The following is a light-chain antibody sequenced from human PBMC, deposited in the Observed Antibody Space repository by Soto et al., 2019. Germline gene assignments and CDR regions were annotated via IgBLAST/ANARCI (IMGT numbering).Light chain of an antibody. Sequence: EIVMTQSPATLSVSPGGSATLSCRASQHVSSNFAWYRQKPGQAPTLLIYRASTRATGIPARFSGSGSGTEYTLTISSLKYRDFAVRYSQPYNFWSYTFGQGTNLEIK. CDR2: RAS. J-gene: IGKJ2*01. CDR1: QHVSSN. CDR3: QPYNFWSYT. V-gene: IGKV3-15*01.